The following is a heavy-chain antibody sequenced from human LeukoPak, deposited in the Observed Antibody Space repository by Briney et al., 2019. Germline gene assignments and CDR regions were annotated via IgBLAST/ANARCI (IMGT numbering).Heavy chain of an antibody. D-gene: IGHD2-21*02. CDR3: AKGNCGGDCYSGAW. Sequence: GGSLRLSCAASGSTFSSYSMNWVRQAPGKGLEWVSSISSSSSYIYYADSVKGRFTISRDNAKNSLYLQMNSLRAEDTAVYYCAKGNCGGDCYSGAWWGQGTLVTVSS. J-gene: IGHJ4*02. V-gene: IGHV3-21*01. CDR2: ISSSSSYI. CDR1: GSTFSSYS.